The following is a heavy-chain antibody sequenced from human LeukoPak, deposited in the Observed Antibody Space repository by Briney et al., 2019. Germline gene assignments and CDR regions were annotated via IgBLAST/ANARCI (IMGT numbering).Heavy chain of an antibody. CDR1: GGSIESYY. J-gene: IGHJ3*02. V-gene: IGHV4-4*08. Sequence: SETLSLTCSVSGGSIESYYWSWIRQPPGKGLEFIGYIAASGTTKHNPSLKSRVTLSMDTSKNQFSLKLRSVTAADTAVYYCAREGVGYSSGSHDAFDIWGQGTMVTVSS. D-gene: IGHD6-19*01. CDR3: AREGVGYSSGSHDAFDI. CDR2: IAASGTT.